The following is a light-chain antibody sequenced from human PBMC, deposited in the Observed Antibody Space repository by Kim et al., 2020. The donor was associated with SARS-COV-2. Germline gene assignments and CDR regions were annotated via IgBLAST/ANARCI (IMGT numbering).Light chain of an antibody. Sequence: EIVLTQSPGTLSLSPGERATLSCRASQSVTSNYLAWYQQKPGQAPRLLIYGASSRATGIPDRFSGSGSGTDFTLIISGLQPEDFAVFYCQQYGSSPVTFGQGTKLEI. J-gene: IGKJ2*01. CDR3: QQYGSSPVT. CDR1: QSVTSNY. V-gene: IGKV3-20*01. CDR2: GAS.